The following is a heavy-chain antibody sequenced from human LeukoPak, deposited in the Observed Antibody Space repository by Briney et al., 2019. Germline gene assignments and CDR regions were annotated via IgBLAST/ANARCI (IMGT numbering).Heavy chain of an antibody. CDR1: GESISTYS. J-gene: IGHJ2*01. V-gene: IGHV4-4*07. Sequence: SETLSLTCTVSGFVSGESISTYSWSWFRQPAGKGLEWLGRINPSGSTNYNPSLKSRVTIPEDKSRNQVSLKLNSVTAADTAVYYCARDSRGTDPWYFDVWGRGTLVTVSS. CDR2: INPSGST. D-gene: IGHD3-22*01. CDR3: ARDSRGTDPWYFDV.